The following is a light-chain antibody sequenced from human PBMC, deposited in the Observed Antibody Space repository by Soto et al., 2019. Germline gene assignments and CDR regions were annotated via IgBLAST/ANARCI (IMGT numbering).Light chain of an antibody. V-gene: IGKV1-5*03. CDR1: QSITTW. Sequence: DIQMTQSPSTLSASVGDRVTITCRASQSITTWLAWYQQKPGKAPKLLIYKATNLQSGVPSRFSDSGSGTEFSLTISSLQPYDFATYYCQRYNDYQYIFGQGTKLEIK. J-gene: IGKJ2*01. CDR3: QRYNDYQYI. CDR2: KAT.